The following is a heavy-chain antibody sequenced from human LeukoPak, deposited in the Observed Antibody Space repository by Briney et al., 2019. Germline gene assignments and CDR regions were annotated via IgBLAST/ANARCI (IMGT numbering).Heavy chain of an antibody. V-gene: IGHV4-61*02. Sequence: SETLSLTCTVSGGSISSGSYYWSWIRQPAGKGLEWIGRISTNGTTNYNPSLKSRVTMSIDTSKNQFSLKLTSVTAADTAVYYCARFAGSITNWYAFDIWGQGTMVTVSS. J-gene: IGHJ3*02. CDR3: ARFAGSITNWYAFDI. CDR1: GGSISSGSYY. D-gene: IGHD6-13*01. CDR2: ISTNGTT.